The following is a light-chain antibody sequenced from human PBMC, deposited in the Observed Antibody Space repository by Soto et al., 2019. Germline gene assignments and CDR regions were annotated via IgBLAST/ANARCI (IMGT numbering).Light chain of an antibody. CDR3: QQYNSYWT. CDR1: QSISSW. V-gene: IGKV1-5*03. CDR2: KAS. J-gene: IGKJ1*01. Sequence: DIQMTQSPSTLSASVGDRVTITCRASQSISSWLAWYQQKPGKAPKLLIYKASSLESGVPSRCSGGGYGTEFTLTLSSRQPDDFSTYYCQQYNSYWTFGQGTKVEIK.